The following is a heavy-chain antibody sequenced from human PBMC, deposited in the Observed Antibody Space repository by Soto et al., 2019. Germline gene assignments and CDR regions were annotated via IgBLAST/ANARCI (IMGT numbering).Heavy chain of an antibody. J-gene: IGHJ4*02. CDR1: GYTFTNYD. V-gene: IGHV1-18*01. Sequence: ASVKVSCKASGYTFTNYDFNWVRQAPGQGLEWMGRISVQNGNTNYAQKFQGRLTMTTDTSTSRAYMELWSLRSDDTAVYYCARWATVTNDFWGQGTLVTVSS. D-gene: IGHD4-17*01. CDR3: ARWATVTNDF. CDR2: ISVQNGNT.